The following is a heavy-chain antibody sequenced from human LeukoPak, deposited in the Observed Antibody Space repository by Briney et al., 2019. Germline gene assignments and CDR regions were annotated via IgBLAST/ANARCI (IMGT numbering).Heavy chain of an antibody. CDR2: INPSGGST. J-gene: IGHJ6*02. V-gene: IGHV1-46*01. CDR3: ARDRAAAAGTFWGLAVYYYYGMDV. D-gene: IGHD6-13*01. CDR1: GYTFTSYY. Sequence: ASVKVSCKASGYTFTSYYMHWVRQAPGQGLEWMGIINPSGGSTSYAQKFQGRVTMTRDTSSSTVYMELSSLRSEDTAVYYCARDRAAAAGTFWGLAVYYYYGMDVWGQGTTVTVSS.